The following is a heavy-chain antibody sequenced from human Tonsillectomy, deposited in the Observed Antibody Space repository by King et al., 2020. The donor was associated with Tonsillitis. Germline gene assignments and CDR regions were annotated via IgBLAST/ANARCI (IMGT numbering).Heavy chain of an antibody. J-gene: IGHJ5*02. Sequence: VQLVESGGGLVQPGGSLKLSCAASGFTFSGSAMHWVRQASGKGLEWVGRIRSKANSYATAYAASVKGRFTISRDDSKNTAYLQMNSLKTEDTAVYYCTRPPYGSGSFSPWGQGTLVTVSS. V-gene: IGHV3-73*02. CDR1: GFTFSGSA. CDR2: IRSKANSYAT. D-gene: IGHD3-10*01. CDR3: TRPPYGSGSFSP.